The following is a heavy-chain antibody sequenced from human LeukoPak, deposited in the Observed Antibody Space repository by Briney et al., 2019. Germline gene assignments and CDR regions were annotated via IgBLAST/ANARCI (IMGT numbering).Heavy chain of an antibody. CDR1: GYTFTGYY. CDR3: AREGHSSGWYMSVAHDY. V-gene: IGHV1-2*02. Sequence: ASVKVSCKASGYTFTGYYMHWVRQAPGQGLEWMGWINPNSGGTNYAQKFQGRVTMTRDTSISTAYMELSRLRSDDTAVYYCAREGHSSGWYMSVAHDYWGQGNPGHRLL. D-gene: IGHD6-19*01. CDR2: INPNSGGT. J-gene: IGHJ4*02.